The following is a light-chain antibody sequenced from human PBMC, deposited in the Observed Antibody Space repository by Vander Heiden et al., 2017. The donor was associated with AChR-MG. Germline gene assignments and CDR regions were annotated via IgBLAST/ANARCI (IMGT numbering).Light chain of an antibody. CDR2: GAS. CDR3: QQYNNWALT. J-gene: IGKJ4*01. Sequence: EIVMTKSPATLSVSPGERATLSCRASQSVSNNLAWYQQKPGQAPRLLIYGASTRATGIPARFSGSGSGTEFTLTISSLQSEDFAVYYCQQYNNWALTFGGGTKVEIK. V-gene: IGKV3-15*01. CDR1: QSVSNN.